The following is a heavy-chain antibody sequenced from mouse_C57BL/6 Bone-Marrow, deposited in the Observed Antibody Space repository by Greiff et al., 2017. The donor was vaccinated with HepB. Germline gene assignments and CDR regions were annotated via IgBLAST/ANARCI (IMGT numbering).Heavy chain of an antibody. CDR1: GFTFSSYG. Sequence: EVNVVESGGDLVKPGGSLKLSCAASGFTFSSYGMSWVRQTPDKRLEWVATISSGGSYTYYPDSVKGRFTISRDDAKNTLYLQMSSLKSEDTAMYYCARQIYGSSWGYFDVWGTGTTVTVSS. J-gene: IGHJ1*03. V-gene: IGHV5-6*01. CDR3: ARQIYGSSWGYFDV. CDR2: ISSGGSYT. D-gene: IGHD1-1*01.